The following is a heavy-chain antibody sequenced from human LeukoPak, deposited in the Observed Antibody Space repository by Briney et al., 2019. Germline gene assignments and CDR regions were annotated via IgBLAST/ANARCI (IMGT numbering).Heavy chain of an antibody. CDR3: AKEGATMGFDY. V-gene: IGHV3-30*18. J-gene: IGHJ4*02. CDR2: ISYNGNNQ. CDR1: GFNFNDYG. Sequence: GGSLRLSCAASGFNFNDYGIHWVRQAPGKGLGWVTVISYNGNNQYYADSVKGRFTISRDNSKNTVYLQMNSLRGDDTAVYYCAKEGATMGFDYWGQGILVTVSS. D-gene: IGHD5-24*01.